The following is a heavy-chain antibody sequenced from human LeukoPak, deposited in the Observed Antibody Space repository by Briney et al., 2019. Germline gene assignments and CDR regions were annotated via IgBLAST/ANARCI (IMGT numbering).Heavy chain of an antibody. D-gene: IGHD2-8*01. V-gene: IGHV3-74*01. CDR1: GFTFSNYW. Sequence: GGSLRLSCAASGFTFSNYWMHWVRQAPGRGLVWVSLIYSDGSRTSYADSVKGRFTISRDNAKNTLYLQMNSLRAEDTAVYYCARTADGGFDPWGQGTLVTVSS. CDR3: ARTADGGFDP. CDR2: IYSDGSRT. J-gene: IGHJ5*02.